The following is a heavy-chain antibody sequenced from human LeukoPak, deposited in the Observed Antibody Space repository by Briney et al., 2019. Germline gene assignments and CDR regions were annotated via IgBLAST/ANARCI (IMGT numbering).Heavy chain of an antibody. J-gene: IGHJ4*02. V-gene: IGHV4-39*07. CDR1: GGSISSSSSY. Sequence: SETLSLTCTVSGGSISSSSSYWGWIRQPPGKGLQWIGSIYYSGSTYYNPSLKSQITISVDTSKNQFSLKLSSVTAADTAVYYCARVWDGSCPFDYWGQGTLVTVSS. CDR3: ARVWDGSCPFDY. CDR2: IYYSGST. D-gene: IGHD2-15*01.